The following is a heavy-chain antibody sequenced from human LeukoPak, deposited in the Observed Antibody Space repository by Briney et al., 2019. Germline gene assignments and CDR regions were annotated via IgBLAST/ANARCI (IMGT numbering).Heavy chain of an antibody. J-gene: IGHJ4*02. CDR3: AREYSSSWYVGTPFDY. CDR1: GGSFSGYY. Sequence: SETLSLTCVVYGGSFSGYYWSWIRQPPGKGLEWIGEINHSGSTNYNPSLKSRVTISVDTSKNQFSLKLSSVTAADTAVYYCAREYSSSWYVGTPFDYWGQGTLVTVSS. D-gene: IGHD6-13*01. V-gene: IGHV4-34*01. CDR2: INHSGST.